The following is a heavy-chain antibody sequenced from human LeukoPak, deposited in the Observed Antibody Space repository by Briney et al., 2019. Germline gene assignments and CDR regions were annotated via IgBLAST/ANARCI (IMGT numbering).Heavy chain of an antibody. J-gene: IGHJ3*02. D-gene: IGHD3-10*01. CDR2: INPSGGST. Sequence: GASVTVSCKASGYTFTNYYMHWVRQAPGQGLEWMGIINPSGGSTIYAQKFQGRVTMTRDTSTSTVYMELSSLRSEDTAVYYCARGTGLKAFDIWGQGTMVTVSS. CDR1: GYTFTNYY. CDR3: ARGTGLKAFDI. V-gene: IGHV1-46*01.